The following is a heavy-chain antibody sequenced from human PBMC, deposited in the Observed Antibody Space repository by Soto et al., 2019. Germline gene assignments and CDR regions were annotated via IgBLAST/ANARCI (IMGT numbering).Heavy chain of an antibody. CDR1: AFTFSDYG. Sequence: PGGSLRLSCAASAFTFSDYGMNWVRQAPGKGLEWVAVIAYDGSNKYYADSVKGRFTISRDNSKNTLYLQMDSLRAEDTAVYYCAKNHQRAPSRDGYNLIDYWGQGTLVTVSS. D-gene: IGHD5-12*01. J-gene: IGHJ4*02. CDR2: IAYDGSNK. V-gene: IGHV3-30*18. CDR3: AKNHQRAPSRDGYNLIDY.